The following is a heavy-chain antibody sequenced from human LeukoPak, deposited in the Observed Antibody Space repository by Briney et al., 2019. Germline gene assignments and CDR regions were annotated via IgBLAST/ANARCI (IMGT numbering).Heavy chain of an antibody. CDR3: VKALGYCSGGSCLAFDI. D-gene: IGHD2-15*01. CDR2: ITSNGGTT. Sequence: GGSLRLSCSASGFTFSNYIMHWARQAPGKGLEYISAITSNGGTTYYADSVKGRVTISRDNSKNTLYLQMSSLRAEDTAVYYCVKALGYCSGGSCLAFDIWGQGTMVTVSS. J-gene: IGHJ3*02. V-gene: IGHV3-64D*09. CDR1: GFTFSNYI.